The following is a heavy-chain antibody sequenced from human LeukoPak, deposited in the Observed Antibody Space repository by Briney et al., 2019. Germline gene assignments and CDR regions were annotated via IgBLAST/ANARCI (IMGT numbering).Heavy chain of an antibody. CDR3: ARDQGEYCGSTSWPCGMDV. D-gene: IGHD2-2*01. CDR2: ISYPGSTI. Sequence: GGSPSLSCAASGFTSCTFEMNWVRRAPRRGVEWGLYISYPGSTIYYEYSVKHLFTNARNNANNELYQQMNSLRADDKAVYYCARDQGEYCGSTSWPCGMDVWGQGTTVTVSS. V-gene: IGHV3-48*03. J-gene: IGHJ6*02. CDR1: GFTSCTFE.